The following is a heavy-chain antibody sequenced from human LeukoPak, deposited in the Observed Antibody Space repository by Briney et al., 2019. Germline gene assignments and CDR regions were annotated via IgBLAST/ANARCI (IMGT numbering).Heavy chain of an antibody. CDR1: GCTLTELS. CDR3: ATESKGFGELLSFYY. V-gene: IGHV1-24*01. J-gene: IGHJ4*02. CDR2: FDPEDGET. D-gene: IGHD3-10*01. Sequence: ASVKVSCKVSGCTLTELSMHWVRQAPGKGLEWMGGFDPEDGETIYAQKFQGRVTMTEDTSTDTAYMELSSLRSEDTAVYYCATESKGFGELLSFYYWGQGTLVTVSS.